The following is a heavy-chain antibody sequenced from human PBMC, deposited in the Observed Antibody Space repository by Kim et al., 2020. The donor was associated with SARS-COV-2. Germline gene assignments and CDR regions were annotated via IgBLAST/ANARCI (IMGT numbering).Heavy chain of an antibody. Sequence: SETLSLTCTVSGGSVRSYYWSWIRQSAGKGLEWIGRIYTTGNTNDNPSLKGRVTMSVDSSKNQFSLKLSSVTAADTAVYYCARAFYFESSGYLSDAFDI. J-gene: IGHJ3*02. CDR1: GGSVRSYY. V-gene: IGHV4-4*07. D-gene: IGHD3-22*01. CDR3: ARAFYFESSGYLSDAFDI. CDR2: IYTTGNT.